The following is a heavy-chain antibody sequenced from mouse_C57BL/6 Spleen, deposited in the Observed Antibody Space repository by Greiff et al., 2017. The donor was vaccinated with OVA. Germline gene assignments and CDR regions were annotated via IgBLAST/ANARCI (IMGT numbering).Heavy chain of an antibody. CDR1: GYTFTDYN. J-gene: IGHJ1*03. CDR2: INPNNGGT. Sequence: EVQLQQSGPELVKPGASVKMSCKASGYTFTDYNMHWVKQSHGKSLEWIGYINPNNGGTSYNQKFKGKATLTVNKSSSTAYMELRSLTSEDSAVYYCVVPVGYWYFDVWGTGTTVTVSS. V-gene: IGHV1-22*01. CDR3: VVPVGYWYFDV.